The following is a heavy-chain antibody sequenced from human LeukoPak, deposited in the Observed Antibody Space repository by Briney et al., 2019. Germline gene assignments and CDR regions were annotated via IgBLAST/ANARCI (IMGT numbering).Heavy chain of an antibody. CDR1: GFTFRGYA. V-gene: IGHV3-23*01. CDR2: ISGGGVST. Sequence: GGSLRLSCAASGFTFRGYAMSWVRQAPGKGLEWVSAISGGGVSTYYADSVKGRFTISRDNSKNTLWLQLNSLRADDTAVYYCAKDAEESGTSHWGQGTLVTVSS. J-gene: IGHJ4*02. D-gene: IGHD3-10*01. CDR3: AKDAEESGTSH.